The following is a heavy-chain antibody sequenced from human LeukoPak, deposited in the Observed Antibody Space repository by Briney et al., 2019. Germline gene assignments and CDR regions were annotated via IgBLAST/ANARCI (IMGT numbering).Heavy chain of an antibody. V-gene: IGHV1-2*02. Sequence: ASVKVSCKASGYTFTGYYMHWVRQAPGQGLEWMGWINPNSGGTNYAQKFQGRVTMTRDTSISTAYMELSRLRSDDTAVYYCARDFYDSSGYHFDYWGQGTLVTVSS. D-gene: IGHD3-22*01. CDR1: GYTFTGYY. J-gene: IGHJ4*02. CDR3: ARDFYDSSGYHFDY. CDR2: INPNSGGT.